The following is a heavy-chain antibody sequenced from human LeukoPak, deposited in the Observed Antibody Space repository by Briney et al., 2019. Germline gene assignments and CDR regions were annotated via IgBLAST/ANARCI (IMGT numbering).Heavy chain of an antibody. CDR2: ICNSGGT. D-gene: IGHD3-16*01. Sequence: TSSETLSLTCTVSGDSISTYYWSWIRQPPGKGLEWIGCICNSGGTNYNPSLKSRVTISVDTSKNQFSLKLSSVTAADTAVYYCARDLAAYYYYMDVWGKGTTVTVSS. CDR1: GDSISTYY. V-gene: IGHV4-59*12. CDR3: ARDLAAYYYYMDV. J-gene: IGHJ6*03.